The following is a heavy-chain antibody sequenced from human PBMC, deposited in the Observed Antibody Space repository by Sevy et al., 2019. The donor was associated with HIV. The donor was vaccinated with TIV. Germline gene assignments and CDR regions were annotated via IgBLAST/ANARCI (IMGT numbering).Heavy chain of an antibody. Sequence: ASVKVSCKASGYTFAGYDITWVRQAPGQGLEWMGWISPYRRNTNYAQKFHGRVTMTTDTSTSTAYLELTSLRSDDTAGDYCAGRGGGSSAEFDYWGQGTLVTVSS. CDR1: GYTFAGYD. J-gene: IGHJ4*02. CDR2: ISPYRRNT. D-gene: IGHD6-6*01. V-gene: IGHV1-18*01. CDR3: AGRGGGSSAEFDY.